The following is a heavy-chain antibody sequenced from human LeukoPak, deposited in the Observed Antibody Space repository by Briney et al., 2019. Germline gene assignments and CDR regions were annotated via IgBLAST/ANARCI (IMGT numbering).Heavy chain of an antibody. CDR1: GYTFTSYG. V-gene: IGHV1-18*01. D-gene: IGHD3-22*01. CDR2: ISAYNGNT. Sequence: ASVKVSRKASGYTFTSYGISWVRQAPGQGLEWMGWISAYNGNTNYAQKLQGRVTMTTDTSTSTAYMELRSLRSDDTAVYYCAREGSYYYDSSGYYVHYFDYWGQGTLVTVPS. J-gene: IGHJ4*02. CDR3: AREGSYYYDSSGYYVHYFDY.